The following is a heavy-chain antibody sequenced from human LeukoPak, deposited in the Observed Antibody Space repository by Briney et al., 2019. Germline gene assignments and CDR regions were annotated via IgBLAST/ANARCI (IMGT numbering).Heavy chain of an antibody. CDR3: AREQSFVGSNFFDY. V-gene: IGHV1-3*03. CDR2: INSDSGHT. CDR1: GYTFTSYT. J-gene: IGHJ4*02. D-gene: IGHD3-10*01. Sequence: ASVKVSCKASGYTFTSYTMHWVRQAPGQRLEWMGWINSDSGHTKYSQDLRGRVTFTSDTSAAITYMELSSLRSEDMAVYYCAREQSFVGSNFFDYWGQGTLVTVSS.